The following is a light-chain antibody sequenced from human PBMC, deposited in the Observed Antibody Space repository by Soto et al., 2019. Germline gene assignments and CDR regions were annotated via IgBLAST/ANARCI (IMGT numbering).Light chain of an antibody. CDR1: QSVSSSY. Sequence: EIVMAQSPATLSLSPWERAALSCRASQSVSSSYLAWYQQKPGQAPRLLIYGASSRATGIPDRFSGSGSGTDFTLTISRLEPEDFAVYYCQQYGSSITFGQGTRLEL. V-gene: IGKV3-20*01. CDR2: GAS. CDR3: QQYGSSIT. J-gene: IGKJ5*01.